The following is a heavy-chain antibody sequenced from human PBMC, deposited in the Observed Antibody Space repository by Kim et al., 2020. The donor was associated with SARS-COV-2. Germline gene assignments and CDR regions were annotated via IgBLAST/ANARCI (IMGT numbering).Heavy chain of an antibody. Sequence: GGSLRLSCAASGFTFDDYAMHWVRQAPGKGLEWVSGISWNSGSIGYADSVKGRFTISRDNAKNSLYLQMNSLRAEDTALYYCAKDGGDGSIAARQFDYWGQGTLVTVSS. J-gene: IGHJ4*02. V-gene: IGHV3-9*01. CDR1: GFTFDDYA. CDR2: ISWNSGSI. D-gene: IGHD6-6*01. CDR3: AKDGGDGSIAARQFDY.